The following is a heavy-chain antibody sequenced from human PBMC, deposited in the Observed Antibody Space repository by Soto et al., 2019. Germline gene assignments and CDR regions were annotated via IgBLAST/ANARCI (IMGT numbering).Heavy chain of an antibody. Sequence: PSETLSLTCTVSGASVISYFWSWVRQPPGKGLEWIGYIYNSGRTNYNPSLKSRVTISLDTSDNDFSLRLTSLTAADTAVYYCARVHSGWSSGHGLDVLAQGTTVTVS. D-gene: IGHD6-19*01. V-gene: IGHV4-59*02. J-gene: IGHJ6*02. CDR1: GASVISYF. CDR3: ARVHSGWSSGHGLDV. CDR2: IYNSGRT.